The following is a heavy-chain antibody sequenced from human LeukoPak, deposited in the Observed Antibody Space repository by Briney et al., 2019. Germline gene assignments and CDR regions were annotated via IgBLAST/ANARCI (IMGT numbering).Heavy chain of an antibody. D-gene: IGHD3-10*01. J-gene: IGHJ4*02. CDR1: GFTFSSYA. V-gene: IGHV3-23*01. CDR3: AKEKYYGSD. CDR2: ISAGGGST. Sequence: AGGSLRLSCAASGFTFSSYAMSWVRQAPGKGLEWVPSISAGGGSTNYADSVKGRFTISRENPKNTLYLQMNSLRAEDTAVYYCAKEKYYGSDWGQGTLVTVSS.